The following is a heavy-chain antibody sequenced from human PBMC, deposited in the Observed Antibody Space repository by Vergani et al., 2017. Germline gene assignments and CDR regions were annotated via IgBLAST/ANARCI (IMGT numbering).Heavy chain of an antibody. CDR3: ATKGGYGDYYYFDY. V-gene: IGHV3-30*02. Sequence: QVQLVESGGGVVQPGGSLRLSCAASGFTFSSYGMHWVRQAQGKGLEWVAFLRYDGSNKYYADSVKGRFTISRDNSNNTLYLQMNSLRAEDTAVYYCATKGGYGDYYYFDYGGQGTLVTVSS. D-gene: IGHD4-17*01. CDR2: LRYDGSNK. J-gene: IGHJ4*02. CDR1: GFTFSSYG.